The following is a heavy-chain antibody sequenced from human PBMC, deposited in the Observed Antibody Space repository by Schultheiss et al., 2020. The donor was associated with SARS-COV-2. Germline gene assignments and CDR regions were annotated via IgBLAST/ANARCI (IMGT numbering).Heavy chain of an antibody. V-gene: IGHV4-34*01. Sequence: SETLSLTCAVYGGSFSGYYWSWIRQPPGKGLEWIGEVSQAGSTKYNPSLKSRVTISVDTSKNQFSLKLSSVTAADTAVYYCARVRGGATFEAFYGMDVWGQGTTVTVSS. CDR1: GGSFSGYY. J-gene: IGHJ6*02. CDR2: VSQAGST. CDR3: ARVRGGATFEAFYGMDV. D-gene: IGHD3-3*01.